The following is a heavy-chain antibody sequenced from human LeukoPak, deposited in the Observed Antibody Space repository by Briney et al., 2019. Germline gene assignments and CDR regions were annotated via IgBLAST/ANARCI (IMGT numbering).Heavy chain of an antibody. V-gene: IGHV3-20*04. D-gene: IGHD6-13*01. CDR3: ARATAAGNWFDY. CDR2: INWNGGST. CDR1: GFTFDDYG. Sequence: PGGSLRLSCAASGFTFDDYGMSWVRQAPGKGLEWVSGINWNGGSTGYADTVKGRFTISRDNAKNSLYLQMNSLRAEDTALYYCARATAAGNWFDYWGQGTLVTVSS. J-gene: IGHJ4*02.